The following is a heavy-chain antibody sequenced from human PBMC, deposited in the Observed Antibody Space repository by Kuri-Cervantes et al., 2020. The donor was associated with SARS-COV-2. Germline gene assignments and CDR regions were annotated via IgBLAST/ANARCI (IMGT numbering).Heavy chain of an antibody. CDR3: ARVRGVLGEVYFDY. J-gene: IGHJ4*02. CDR2: MYYSGIT. CDR1: GGSISSYY. D-gene: IGHD3-10*01. Sequence: GSLRLSCTVSGGSISSYYWSWIRQPPGKGLEWIGYMYYSGITNYNPSLKSRVTISVDTSKSQFSLELSSVTAADTAVYYCARVRGVLGEVYFDYWGQGTPVTVSS. V-gene: IGHV4-59*01.